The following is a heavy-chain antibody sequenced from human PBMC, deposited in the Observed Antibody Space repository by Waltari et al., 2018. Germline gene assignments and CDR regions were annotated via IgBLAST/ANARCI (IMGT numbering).Heavy chain of an antibody. D-gene: IGHD6-6*01. CDR1: GGSISSSSYY. CDR3: AREDSSSTGLDY. Sequence: QLQLQESGPGLVKPSETLSLTCTVSGGSISSSSYYWGWIRQPPGQGLEWIGSIYYSGSTYYNPSLKSRVTISVDTSKNQFSLKLSSVTAADTAVYYCAREDSSSTGLDYWGQGTLVTVSS. CDR2: IYYSGST. V-gene: IGHV4-39*07. J-gene: IGHJ4*02.